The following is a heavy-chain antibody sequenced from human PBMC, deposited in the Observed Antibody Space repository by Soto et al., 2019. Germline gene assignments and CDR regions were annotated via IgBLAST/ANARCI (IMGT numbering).Heavy chain of an antibody. Sequence: ETLSLTCAVYGGSFSGYYWSWVRQAPGKGLEWVSAISGSGSTFYADSVKGRFTISRDNSKNTLYLQMNSLRAEDTAVYYCAKDYLRWAQSWGQGTLVTVSS. CDR2: ISGSGST. V-gene: IGHV3-23*01. CDR1: GGSFSGYY. J-gene: IGHJ5*02. CDR3: AKDYLRWAQS. D-gene: IGHD1-26*01.